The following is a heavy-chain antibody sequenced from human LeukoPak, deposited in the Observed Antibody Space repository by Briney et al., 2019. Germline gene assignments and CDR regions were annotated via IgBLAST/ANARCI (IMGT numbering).Heavy chain of an antibody. D-gene: IGHD3-22*01. CDR3: ARDGKYDSSGYFYRYFQH. CDR2: IYYSGST. Sequence: SETLSLTCTVSGGSISSGDYSWSWIRQPPGKGLEWIGYIYYSGSTYYNPSLKSRVTISVDTSKNQFSLKLGSVTAADTAVYYCARDGKYDSSGYFYRYFQHWGQGSLVTVSS. CDR1: GGSISSGDYS. J-gene: IGHJ1*01. V-gene: IGHV4-30-4*01.